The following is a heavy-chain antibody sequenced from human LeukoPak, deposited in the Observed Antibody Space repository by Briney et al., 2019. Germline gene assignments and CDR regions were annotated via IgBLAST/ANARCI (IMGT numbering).Heavy chain of an antibody. CDR1: GDSVSSNSAA. D-gene: IGHD3-10*01. CDR3: ARDAGSGTYYFDY. V-gene: IGHV6-1*01. CDR2: TYYRSKWYK. J-gene: IGHJ4*02. Sequence: SQTLSLACAISGDSVSSNSAAWNWIRQSPSRGLEWLGRTYYRSKWYKEYAVSLKSRITIHADTSKNQFSLQLNSVTPEDTAVYYCARDAGSGTYYFDYWGQGTLVTVSS.